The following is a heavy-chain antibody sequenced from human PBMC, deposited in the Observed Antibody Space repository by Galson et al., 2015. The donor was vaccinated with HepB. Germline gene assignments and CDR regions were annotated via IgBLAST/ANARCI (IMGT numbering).Heavy chain of an antibody. J-gene: IGHJ5*02. CDR2: INYRGST. V-gene: IGHV4-34*01. CDR3: ARGLRGGLGGRLEL. CDR1: GGSFSGYQ. Sequence: ETLSLTCGVYGGSFSGYQWSWLRQPPGKAPEWTGEINYRGSTSYSPSLKSRVTISLDTSKNQFSLELTSVTAADTAVYFCARGLRGGLGGRLELWGQGALVTVSS. D-gene: IGHD3-16*01.